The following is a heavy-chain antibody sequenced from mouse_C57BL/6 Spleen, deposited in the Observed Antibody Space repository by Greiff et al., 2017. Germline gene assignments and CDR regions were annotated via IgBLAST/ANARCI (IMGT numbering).Heavy chain of an antibody. Sequence: QVQLEQPGAELVRPGSSVKLSCKASGYTFTSYWMDWVKQRPGQGLEWIGNIYPSDSETHYNQKFKDKATLTVDKSSSTAYMQLSSLTSEDSAVYYCARKFFYDGYSYAMDYWGQGTSVTVSS. CDR3: ARKFFYDGYSYAMDY. J-gene: IGHJ4*01. D-gene: IGHD2-3*01. CDR2: IYPSDSET. CDR1: GYTFTSYW. V-gene: IGHV1-61*01.